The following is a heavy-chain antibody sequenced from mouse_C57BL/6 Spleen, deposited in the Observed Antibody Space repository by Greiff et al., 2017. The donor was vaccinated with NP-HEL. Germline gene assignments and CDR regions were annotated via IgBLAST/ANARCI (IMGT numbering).Heavy chain of an antibody. CDR2: INPSSGYT. Sequence: VQLQQSGAELARPGASVKMSCKASGYTFTSYTMHWVKQRPGQGLEWIGYINPSSGYTKYNQKFKDKATLTADKSASTAYMQRSSMTSEYSTVYYCASGLRRGMYYARDYLGQGTSVTVSS. J-gene: IGHJ4*01. D-gene: IGHD2-4*01. CDR1: GYTFTSYT. V-gene: IGHV1-4*01. CDR3: ASGLRRGMYYARDY.